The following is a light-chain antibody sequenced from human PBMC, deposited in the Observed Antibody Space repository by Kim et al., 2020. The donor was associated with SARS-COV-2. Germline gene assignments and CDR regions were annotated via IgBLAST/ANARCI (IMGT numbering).Light chain of an antibody. V-gene: IGKV1-5*01. CDR1: QSISNW. Sequence: ASVGDRVTITCRASQSISNWLAWYQQKPGKAPKRLIYDASSLGSGVPSRISGSGSGIEFTLAISSLQSDDFATYYCQQYNSYPLTFGGGTKVDIK. CDR3: QQYNSYPLT. J-gene: IGKJ4*01. CDR2: DAS.